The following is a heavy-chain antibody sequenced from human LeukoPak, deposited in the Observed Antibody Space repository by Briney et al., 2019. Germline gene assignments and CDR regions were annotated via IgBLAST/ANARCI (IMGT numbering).Heavy chain of an antibody. CDR3: ARDDSRFLFDY. J-gene: IGHJ4*02. D-gene: IGHD3-22*01. CDR2: IKEDGSET. Sequence: SGGSLRLSCAASGFAFSSYSMSWVRQAPGKGLEWVANIKEDGSETYYVDSVKGRFTISRDNAKNSLYLQMNSLRAEDTAVYYCARDDSRFLFDYWGQGTLVTVSS. CDR1: GFAFSSYS. V-gene: IGHV3-7*01.